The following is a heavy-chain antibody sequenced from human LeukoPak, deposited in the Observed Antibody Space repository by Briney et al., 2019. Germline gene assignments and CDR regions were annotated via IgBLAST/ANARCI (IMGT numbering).Heavy chain of an antibody. Sequence: ASVKVSCKASGYTFTSYAMHWVRQAPGQRPEWMGWINAGNGNTKYSQKFQGRVTITRDTSASTAYMELSSLRSEDTAVYYCARRDSSGWYVFDYWGQGTLVTVSS. J-gene: IGHJ4*02. CDR2: INAGNGNT. D-gene: IGHD6-19*01. V-gene: IGHV1-3*01. CDR1: GYTFTSYA. CDR3: ARRDSSGWYVFDY.